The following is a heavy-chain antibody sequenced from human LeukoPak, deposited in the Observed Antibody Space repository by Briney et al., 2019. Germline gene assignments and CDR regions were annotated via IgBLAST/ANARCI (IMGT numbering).Heavy chain of an antibody. CDR1: GFTFSSYD. V-gene: IGHV3-48*03. D-gene: IGHD5-12*01. CDR3: ARVRGYSGYVLGYWLDP. Sequence: PGGSLRLSCTASGFTFSSYDMNWVRQAPGKGLEWVSSISSGGYSIYYADSVKGRFTIYRDNAKNSLFLQMNSLRAEDTAVYYCARVRGYSGYVLGYWLDPWGQGTLVTVCS. J-gene: IGHJ5*02. CDR2: ISSGGYSI.